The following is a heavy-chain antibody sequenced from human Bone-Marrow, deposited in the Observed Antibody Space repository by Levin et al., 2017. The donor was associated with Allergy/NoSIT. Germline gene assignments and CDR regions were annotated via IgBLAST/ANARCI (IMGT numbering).Heavy chain of an antibody. CDR1: GFAFSSYW. CDR2: IRGDEEEK. J-gene: IGHJ4*02. Sequence: RGESLKISCATSGFAFSSYWMAWVRQAPGKGLEWVASIRGDEEEKYYVESVEGRFTISRDNAKNLVFLQLTGLRVEDTALYYCVRDIDYGGNFDHWGRGTPVTVSS. D-gene: IGHD3-16*01. CDR3: VRDIDYGGNFDH. V-gene: IGHV3-7*01.